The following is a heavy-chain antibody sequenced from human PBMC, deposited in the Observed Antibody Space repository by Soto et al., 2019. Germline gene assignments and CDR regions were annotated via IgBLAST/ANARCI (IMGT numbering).Heavy chain of an antibody. J-gene: IGHJ4*02. D-gene: IGHD3-22*01. CDR2: ISSSGSTK. Sequence: GGYLRLSCAASGLTFSDYYMSWIRQAPGKGLEWVSYISSSGSTKYYEDSVKGPFTISRDHANNSLYLQMNSLRAEDTAVYYCARERRQYYYDSSGYYWVPNDYWGQGTLVTVSS. V-gene: IGHV3-11*01. CDR3: ARERRQYYYDSSGYYWVPNDY. CDR1: GLTFSDYY.